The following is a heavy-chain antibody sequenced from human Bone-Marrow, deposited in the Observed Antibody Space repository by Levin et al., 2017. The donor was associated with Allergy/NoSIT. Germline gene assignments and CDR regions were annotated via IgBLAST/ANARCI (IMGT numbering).Heavy chain of an antibody. D-gene: IGHD1-14*01. CDR2: IYYSGST. V-gene: IGHV4-39*07. CDR3: ARDHITIPGSIDY. Sequence: SETLSLTCTVSGGSISSDNYYWGWIRQPPGKGLEWIGSIYYSGSTYYNPSLKSRVTISVDTSKNHFSLKLSSVTAADTAVYYCARDHITIPGSIDYWRQGTLVTVSS. CDR1: GGSISSDNYY. J-gene: IGHJ4*02.